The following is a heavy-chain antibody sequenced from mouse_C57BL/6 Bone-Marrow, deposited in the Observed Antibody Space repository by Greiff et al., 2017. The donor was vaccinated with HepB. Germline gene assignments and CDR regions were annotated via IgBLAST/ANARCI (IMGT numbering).Heavy chain of an antibody. CDR3: ARLYSNHWYFDV. V-gene: IGHV5-17*01. CDR2: ISSGSSTI. Sequence: VQLKESGGGLVKPGGSLKLSCAASGFTFSDYGMHWVRQAPEKGLEWVAYISSGSSTIYYADTVKGRFTISRDNAKNTLFLQMTSLRSEDTAMYYCARLYSNHWYFDVWGTGTTVTVSS. CDR1: GFTFSDYG. J-gene: IGHJ1*03. D-gene: IGHD2-5*01.